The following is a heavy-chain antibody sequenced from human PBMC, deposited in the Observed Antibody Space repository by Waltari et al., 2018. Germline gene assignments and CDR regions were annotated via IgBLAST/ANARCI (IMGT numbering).Heavy chain of an antibody. CDR1: GGSFSGYY. CDR2: INHSGST. J-gene: IGHJ4*02. CDR3: ARRYYYDSGFDY. V-gene: IGHV4-34*01. Sequence: QVLLQQWGAGLLQPPETLSPTCAVYGGSFSGYYWSWIRQPPGKGLEWIGEINHSGSTNYNPSLKSRVTISVDTSKNQFSLKLSSVTAADTAVYYCARRYYYDSGFDYWGQGTLVTVSS. D-gene: IGHD3-10*01.